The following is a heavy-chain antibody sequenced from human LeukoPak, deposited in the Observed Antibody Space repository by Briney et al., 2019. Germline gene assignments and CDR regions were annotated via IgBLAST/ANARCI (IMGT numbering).Heavy chain of an antibody. V-gene: IGHV4-59*08. CDR1: GGSFSGYY. CDR2: IYYSGST. CDR3: ASALWSSKWELPSY. J-gene: IGHJ4*02. D-gene: IGHD1-26*01. Sequence: SETLSLTCAVYGGSFSGYYWSWIRQPPGKGLEWIGYIYYSGSTNYNPSLKSRVTISVDTSKNQFSLKLSSVTAADTAVYYCASALWSSKWELPSYWGQGTLVTVSS.